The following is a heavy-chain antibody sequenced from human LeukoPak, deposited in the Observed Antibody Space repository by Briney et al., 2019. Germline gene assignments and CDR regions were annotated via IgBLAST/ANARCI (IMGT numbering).Heavy chain of an antibody. V-gene: IGHV4-39*01. CDR1: GGSISSSSYY. CDR2: IYYSGST. D-gene: IGHD4-17*01. CDR3: ARHNPQTTVTSLDY. Sequence: SETLSLTCTVSGGSISSSSYYWGWIRQPLGKGLEWIGSIYYSGSTYYNPSLKSRVTISVDTSKNQFSLKLSSVTAADTAVYYCARHNPQTTVTSLDYWGQGTLVTVSS. J-gene: IGHJ4*02.